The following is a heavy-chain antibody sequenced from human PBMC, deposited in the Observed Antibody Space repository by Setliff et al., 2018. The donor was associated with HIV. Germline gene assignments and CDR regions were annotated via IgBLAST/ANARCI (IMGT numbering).Heavy chain of an antibody. D-gene: IGHD6-13*01. CDR2: IYQSGST. J-gene: IGHJ6*03. Sequence: PSETLPLTCAVSGGSIIKNDLYWGWIRQPPGKRLEWLGSIYQSGSTSYNPSLSSRLTISVDTSKNQVSLRLSSVTAADTGVYYCARHRDPPGSRWIYYYYYMDLWGEGTTVTVSS. CDR1: GGSIIKNDLY. V-gene: IGHV4-39*01. CDR3: ARHRDPPGSRWIYYYYYMDL.